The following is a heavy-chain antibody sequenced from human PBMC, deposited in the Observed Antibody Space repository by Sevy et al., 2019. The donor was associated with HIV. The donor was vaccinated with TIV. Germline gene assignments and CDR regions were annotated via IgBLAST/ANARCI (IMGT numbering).Heavy chain of an antibody. D-gene: IGHD2-8*01. V-gene: IGHV3-21*04. CDR1: GFPFSKYS. J-gene: IGHJ4*02. Sequence: GGSLRLSCAASGFPFSKYSMSWIRQTSGKGLEWVATFSFGCGQINYADSVKGRFTISRDDSRNTFYLQMNSLRSDDTAIYYCAREGCTRPHDYWGQGTVVTVSS. CDR2: FSFGCGQI. CDR3: AREGCTRPHDY.